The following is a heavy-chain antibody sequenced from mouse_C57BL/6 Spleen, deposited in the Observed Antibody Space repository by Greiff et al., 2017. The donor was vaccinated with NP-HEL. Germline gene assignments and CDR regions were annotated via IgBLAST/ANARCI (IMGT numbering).Heavy chain of an antibody. CDR2: IDPSDSET. CDR3: ARDDGYYYYAMDD. Sequence: QVQLQQPGAELVRPGSSVKLSCKASGYTFTSYWMHWVKQRPIQGLEWIGNIDPSDSETHYNQKFKDKATLTVDKSSSTAYMQLSSLTSEDSAVYYCARDDGYYYYAMDDWGQGTSVTVSS. CDR1: GYTFTSYW. D-gene: IGHD2-3*01. J-gene: IGHJ4*01. V-gene: IGHV1-52*01.